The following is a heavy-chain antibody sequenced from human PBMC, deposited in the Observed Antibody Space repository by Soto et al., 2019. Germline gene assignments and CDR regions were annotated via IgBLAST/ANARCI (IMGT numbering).Heavy chain of an antibody. CDR2: INPNSGGT. CDR3: ARRERSGYGGWFDT. D-gene: IGHD5-12*01. Sequence: ASVKVSCKASGYTFTGYYMHWVRQAPGQGLEWMGWINPNSGGTNYAQKFQGRVTMTRDTSISTAYMELSRLRSDDTAVYYCARRERSGYGGWFDTWGQGTLVTVSS. J-gene: IGHJ5*02. CDR1: GYTFTGYY. V-gene: IGHV1-2*02.